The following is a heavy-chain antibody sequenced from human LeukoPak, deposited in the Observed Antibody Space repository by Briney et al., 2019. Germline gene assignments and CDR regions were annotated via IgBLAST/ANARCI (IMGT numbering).Heavy chain of an antibody. D-gene: IGHD6-19*01. Sequence: ASVKVSCKASGYTFTSYGISWVRQAPGQGLEWMGWISAYNGNTNYAQKLQGRVTMTTDTSTSTAYMELRSLRSDDTAVYYCARSGPLYSGGSYGWIDYWGQGTLVTVSS. CDR2: ISAYNGNT. V-gene: IGHV1-18*01. J-gene: IGHJ4*02. CDR3: ARSGPLYSGGSYGWIDY. CDR1: GYTFTSYG.